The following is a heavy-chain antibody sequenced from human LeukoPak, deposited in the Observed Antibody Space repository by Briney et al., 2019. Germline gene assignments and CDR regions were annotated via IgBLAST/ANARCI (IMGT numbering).Heavy chain of an antibody. CDR1: GFTFSSYS. CDR2: ISSSSSYI. D-gene: IGHD1-26*01. Sequence: GGSLRLSCAASGFTFSSYSMDWVRQAPGKGLEWVSSISSSSSYIYYADSVKGRFTISRDNAKNSLYPQMNSLRAEDTAVYYCARDSGSYADYWGQGTLVTVSS. CDR3: ARDSGSYADY. V-gene: IGHV3-21*01. J-gene: IGHJ4*02.